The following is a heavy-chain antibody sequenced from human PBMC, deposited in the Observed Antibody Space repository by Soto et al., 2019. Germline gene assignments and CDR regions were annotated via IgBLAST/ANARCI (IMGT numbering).Heavy chain of an antibody. D-gene: IGHD6-6*01. CDR3: ARRAFGSSRSFDI. J-gene: IGHJ3*02. CDR1: GFAFGSHP. CDR2: ISDGGDLT. V-gene: IGHV3-23*01. Sequence: PGGSLRLSCTGSGFAFGSHPMSWVRQAPERGLEWVSGISDGGDLTYNADSVRGRFTISRDNSKNTLFLQMNSLRVEDTAVYYCARRAFGSSRSFDIWGQGTMVTVSS.